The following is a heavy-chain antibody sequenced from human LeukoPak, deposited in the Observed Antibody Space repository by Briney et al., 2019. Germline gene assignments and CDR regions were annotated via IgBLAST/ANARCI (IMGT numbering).Heavy chain of an antibody. Sequence: ASVKVSCKASGYSFASYGISWVRQAPGQGPEWMGWISPYNGNTNYAQNLQGRATMTTDISTSTAYMELRSLRSDDTAVYYCARHFYGSGTYYHFDYWGQGTLVTVSS. CDR1: GYSFASYG. CDR2: ISPYNGNT. V-gene: IGHV1-18*04. J-gene: IGHJ4*02. D-gene: IGHD3-10*01. CDR3: ARHFYGSGTYYHFDY.